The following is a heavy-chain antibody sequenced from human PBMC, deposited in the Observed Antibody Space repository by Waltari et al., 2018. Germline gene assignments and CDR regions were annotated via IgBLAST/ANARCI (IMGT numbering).Heavy chain of an antibody. D-gene: IGHD2-15*01. V-gene: IGHV1-8*03. Sequence: QVQLVQSGAEVKKPGASVKVSCKATGYTFTNYDVSWVRLATGQGLEWLGWMNVTSRNTVQAQTFQGRVTFTRNISISTVYMELSGLRSEDTAVYFCARGVGGTIYYYYMDVWGKGTTVTVSS. J-gene: IGHJ6*03. CDR2: MNVTSRNT. CDR3: ARGVGGTIYYYYMDV. CDR1: GYTFTNYD.